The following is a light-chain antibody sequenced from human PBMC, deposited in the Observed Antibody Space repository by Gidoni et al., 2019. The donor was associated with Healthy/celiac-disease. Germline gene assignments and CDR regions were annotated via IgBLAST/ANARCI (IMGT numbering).Light chain of an antibody. V-gene: IGKV3-15*01. CDR2: GAS. J-gene: IGKJ5*01. Sequence: EIVMMQSPATLSVSPGERATLSCRARQNVSSNLAWYQQKPGQAPRLLIYGASTRATGIPARFSGSGSGTEFTLTISSLQSEDFAVYYCQQYNNWPPITFXQXTRLEIK. CDR1: QNVSSN. CDR3: QQYNNWPPIT.